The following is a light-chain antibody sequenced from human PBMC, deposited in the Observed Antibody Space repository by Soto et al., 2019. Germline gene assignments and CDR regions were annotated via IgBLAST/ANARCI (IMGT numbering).Light chain of an antibody. CDR1: SSDVGGYRY. CDR2: EVS. CDR3: CSYTIASTHYV. Sequence: QSVLTQPASVSGSPGQSITISCTGTSSDVGGYRYVSWYQQHPGKAPKLIIYEVSNRPSGVSIRFSGSKSGNTVSLTISGLQAEDEADYYCCSYTIASTHYVFGSGTKLTVL. V-gene: IGLV2-14*01. J-gene: IGLJ1*01.